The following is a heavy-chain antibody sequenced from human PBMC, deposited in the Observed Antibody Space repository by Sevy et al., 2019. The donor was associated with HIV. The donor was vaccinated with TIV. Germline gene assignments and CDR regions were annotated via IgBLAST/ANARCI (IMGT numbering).Heavy chain of an antibody. CDR3: ASGAYYYASRTENFDY. CDR2: IWYDGSSK. CDR1: GFTFSSYG. Sequence: QLGGSLRLSCAASGFTFSSYGMHWVRQAPGKGLEWVALIWYDGSSKYYADSVKGRFTISRDNSKNTLHLQMNGLRAEDTAVYYCASGAYYYASRTENFDYWGQGTLVTVS. V-gene: IGHV3-33*01. J-gene: IGHJ4*02. D-gene: IGHD3-10*01.